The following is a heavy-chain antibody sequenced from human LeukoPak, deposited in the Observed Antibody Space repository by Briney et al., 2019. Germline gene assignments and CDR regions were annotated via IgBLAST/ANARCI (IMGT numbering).Heavy chain of an antibody. V-gene: IGHV1-8*01. CDR2: MNPNSGNT. CDR3: ARGAGTLYYYGMDV. CDR1: GYTFTSYD. D-gene: IGHD1-14*01. J-gene: IGHJ6*02. Sequence: SVTVSCTASGYTFTSYDINWVRQATGQGLEWMGWMNPNSGNTGYALKFQGRVTMTRNTSISTAYMELSSLRSEDTAVYYCARGAGTLYYYGMDVWGQGTTVTVSS.